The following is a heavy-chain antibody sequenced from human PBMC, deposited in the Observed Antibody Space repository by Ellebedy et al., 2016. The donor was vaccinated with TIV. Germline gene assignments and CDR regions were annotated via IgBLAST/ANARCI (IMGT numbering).Heavy chain of an antibody. CDR3: ARARWRYFDL. V-gene: IGHV3-66*01. CDR1: GFTASSNY. J-gene: IGHJ2*01. D-gene: IGHD6-13*01. Sequence: PGGSLRLSCAASGFTASSNYMSWVRQAPGKALEWVSVIYIGGVTYYADSVEGRFTISRDKSENTLDLQMDSLRAEDTAVYYCARARWRYFDLWGRGTLVTVSS. CDR2: IYIGGVT.